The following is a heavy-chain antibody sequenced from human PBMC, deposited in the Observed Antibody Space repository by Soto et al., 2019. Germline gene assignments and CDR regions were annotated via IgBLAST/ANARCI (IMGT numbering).Heavy chain of an antibody. J-gene: IGHJ4*02. D-gene: IGHD6-19*01. V-gene: IGHV1-3*05. Sequence: QVQLVQSGAEEKKPGASVKISCKASGYTFTKYAMHWVRQAPGQSLEWMGWINAGNGNTKYSQKFQGRVTITRDTPASTAYMELSNLRSEDTAVYYCAREQWLGVDYWGQGTLVTVSS. CDR1: GYTFTKYA. CDR2: INAGNGNT. CDR3: AREQWLGVDY.